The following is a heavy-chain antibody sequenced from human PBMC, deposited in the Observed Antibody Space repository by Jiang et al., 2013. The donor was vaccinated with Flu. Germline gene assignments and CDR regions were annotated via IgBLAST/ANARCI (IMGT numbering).Heavy chain of an antibody. D-gene: IGHD3-16*01. J-gene: IGHJ4*02. CDR3: AHSFYVTQGIRPFDY. CDR2: IYWDDDK. V-gene: IGHV2-5*02. Sequence: ALEWLALIYWDDDKRYSPSLKSRLTITKDTSKNQVVLTMTNMDPVDTATYYCAHSFYVTQGIRPFDYWGQGTLVTVSS.